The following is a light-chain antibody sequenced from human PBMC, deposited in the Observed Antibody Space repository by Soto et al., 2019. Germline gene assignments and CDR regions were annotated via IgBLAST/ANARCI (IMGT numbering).Light chain of an antibody. CDR3: ETWDSNTRV. J-gene: IGLJ3*02. V-gene: IGLV4-60*02. CDR2: VEGSGNY. Sequence: QPVLTQSSSASASLGSSVKLTCTLSSGHSSYSIAWHQQQPEKAPRYLMKVEGSGNYNKGNGVPDRFSGSSSGADRYLTISILQFEDEADYYCETWDSNTRVFGGGTKLTVL. CDR1: SGHSSYS.